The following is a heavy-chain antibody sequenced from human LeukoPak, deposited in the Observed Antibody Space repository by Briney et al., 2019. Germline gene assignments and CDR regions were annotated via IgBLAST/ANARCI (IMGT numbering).Heavy chain of an antibody. J-gene: IGHJ4*02. CDR1: GFTFSSYA. CDR3: TTGGSSSWYRVH. V-gene: IGHV3-15*05. CDR2: IKSKTDGGTT. D-gene: IGHD6-13*01. Sequence: PGGSLRLSCAASGFTFSSYAMSWVRQAPGKGLEWVGRIKSKTDGGTTDYAAPVKGRFTISRDDSKNTLYLQMNSLKTGDTAVYYCTTGGSSSWYRVHWGQGTLVTVSS.